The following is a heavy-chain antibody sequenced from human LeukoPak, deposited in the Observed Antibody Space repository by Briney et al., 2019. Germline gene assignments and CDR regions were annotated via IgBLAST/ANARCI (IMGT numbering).Heavy chain of an antibody. Sequence: PSETLSLTCAVSGGSISSGGYSWSWIRQPPGKGLEWIGYIYHSGSTYYNPSLKSRVTISVDRSKNQFSLKLSSVTAADTAVYYCARDRDSTVDYWGQGTLVTVSS. D-gene: IGHD6-13*01. CDR2: IYHSGST. J-gene: IGHJ4*02. CDR3: ARDRDSTVDY. V-gene: IGHV4-30-2*01. CDR1: GGSISSGGYS.